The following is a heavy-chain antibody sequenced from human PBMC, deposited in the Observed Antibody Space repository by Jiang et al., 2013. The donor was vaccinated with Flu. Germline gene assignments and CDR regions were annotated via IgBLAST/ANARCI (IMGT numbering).Heavy chain of an antibody. V-gene: IGHV1-2*02. D-gene: IGHD6-19*01. J-gene: IGHJ4*02. CDR3: ARGHSSGWYPFDY. CDR2: STLTVVAL. Sequence: GAEVKKPGASVKVSCKLLDTPSPATICTGCDRPLDKGLSGWDGSTLTVVALNYAQKFQGRVTMTRDTSISTAYMELSRLRSDDTAVYYCARGHSSGWYPFDYWGQGTLVTVSS. CDR1: DTPSPAT.